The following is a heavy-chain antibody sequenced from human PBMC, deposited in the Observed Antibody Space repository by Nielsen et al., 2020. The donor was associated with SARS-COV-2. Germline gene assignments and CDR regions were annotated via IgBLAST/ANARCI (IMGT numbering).Heavy chain of an antibody. V-gene: IGHV3-21*04. CDR1: GFTFSSYT. CDR3: AKDRPYAYGMDV. D-gene: IGHD3-16*01. CDR2: ISSTSTYK. Sequence: GESLKISCAASGFTFSSYTMNWVRQAPGKGLEWVSSISSTSTYKFYSDSVKGRFTISRDNAKNSLSLQMNSLRAEDTALYYCAKDRPYAYGMDVWGQGTTVTVSS. J-gene: IGHJ6*02.